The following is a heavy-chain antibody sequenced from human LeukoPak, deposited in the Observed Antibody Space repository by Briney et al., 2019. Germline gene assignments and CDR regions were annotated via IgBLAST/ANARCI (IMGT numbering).Heavy chain of an antibody. J-gene: IGHJ6*03. CDR2: IIPIFGTA. D-gene: IGHD3-16*01. V-gene: IGHV1-69*06. Sequence: SVKVSCKASGGTFSSYAISWVRQAPGQGLEWMGRIIPIFGTANYAQKFQGRVTITAGKSTSTAYMELSSLRSEDTAVYYCASPYDYVWGAHYYMDVWGKGTTVTVSS. CDR1: GGTFSSYA. CDR3: ASPYDYVWGAHYYMDV.